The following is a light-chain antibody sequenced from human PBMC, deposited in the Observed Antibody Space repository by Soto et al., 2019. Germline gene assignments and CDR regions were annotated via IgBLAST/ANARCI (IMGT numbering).Light chain of an antibody. J-gene: IGKJ1*01. CDR2: AAS. CDR3: QQCGSSPCT. CDR1: QSVSSYY. V-gene: IGKV3-20*01. Sequence: EIVLTQSPGTLSLSPGERATLSCRASQSVSSYYLAWYQQKPGQAPRLLIYAASSRATGIPDRFSGGGSGTDFTLTISRLEPEDLAVYYCQQCGSSPCTFGQGTKVEIK.